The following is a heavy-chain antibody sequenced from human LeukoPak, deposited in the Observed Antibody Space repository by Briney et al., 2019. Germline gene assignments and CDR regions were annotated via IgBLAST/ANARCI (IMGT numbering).Heavy chain of an antibody. Sequence: SLRLSCSASGFTFDDYAMHWVRQAPGKGLEWVSGINWSSGTIAYADSAKGRFTISRDNAKNSLYLQMDSLRVEDTALYYCTKDIRMLDYWGQGTLVTVSS. D-gene: IGHD3-10*02. CDR1: GFTFDDYA. V-gene: IGHV3-9*01. CDR2: INWSSGTI. J-gene: IGHJ4*02. CDR3: TKDIRMLDY.